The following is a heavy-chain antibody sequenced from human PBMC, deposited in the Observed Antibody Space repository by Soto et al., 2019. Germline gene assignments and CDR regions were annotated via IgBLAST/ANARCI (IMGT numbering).Heavy chain of an antibody. D-gene: IGHD2-2*01. CDR3: RGYCSTTSCSVDFDY. J-gene: IGHJ4*02. V-gene: IGHV3-73*02. CDR2: VRSKAYTYAT. CDR1: GFIFSDSA. Sequence: EVQLVESGGGLVQPGGSLKLSCAASGFIFSDSAIHWVRQAPGKGLEWVGRVRSKAYTYATAYAASVNGKFTISRDDSKNTAYLQMNSLKTENTAVYYCRGYCSTTSCSVDFDYWGQGIQVTVSS.